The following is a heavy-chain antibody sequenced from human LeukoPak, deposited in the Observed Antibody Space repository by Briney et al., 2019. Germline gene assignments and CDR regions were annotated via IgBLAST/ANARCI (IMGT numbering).Heavy chain of an antibody. CDR3: AKFAWGFGGGEY. J-gene: IGHJ4*02. Sequence: PGGSLRLSCAASGFTFSSYAMHWVRQAPGKGLEWVAVISYDGSNKYYADSVKGRFTVSRDNSKNTLYLQMNSLRVEDTAVYYCAKFAWGFGGGEYWGQGTLVTVSS. V-gene: IGHV3-30-3*02. D-gene: IGHD3-10*01. CDR1: GFTFSSYA. CDR2: ISYDGSNK.